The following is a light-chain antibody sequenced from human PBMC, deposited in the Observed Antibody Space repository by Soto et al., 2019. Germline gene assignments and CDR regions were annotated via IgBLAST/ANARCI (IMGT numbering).Light chain of an antibody. CDR1: SSDVGTYNR. J-gene: IGLJ3*02. CDR3: CSYAGTTTWV. CDR2: EGS. Sequence: QSALTQPASVSGSPGQSITISCTGTSSDVGTYNRVSWYQHHPGEAPKLIIYEGSKRPSGVSNRFSGSKSGNTASLTVSGLQVEDEADYYCCSYAGTTTWVFGGGTKLTVL. V-gene: IGLV2-23*01.